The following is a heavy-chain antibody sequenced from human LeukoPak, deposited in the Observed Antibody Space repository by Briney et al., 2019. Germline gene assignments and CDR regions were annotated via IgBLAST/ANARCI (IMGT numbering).Heavy chain of an antibody. Sequence: SVKVSCKASGGTFSSYAISWVRQAPGQGLEWMGGIIPIFGTANYAQKFQGRVTITMDESTSTAYMELSSLRSEDTAVYYCARGSSYYYDSSGTYFDYWGQGTLVTVSS. J-gene: IGHJ4*02. V-gene: IGHV1-69*05. CDR1: GGTFSSYA. D-gene: IGHD3-22*01. CDR3: ARGSSYYYDSSGTYFDY. CDR2: IIPIFGTA.